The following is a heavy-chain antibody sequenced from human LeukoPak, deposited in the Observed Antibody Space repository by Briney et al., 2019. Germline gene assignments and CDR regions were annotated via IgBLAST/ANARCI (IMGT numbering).Heavy chain of an antibody. J-gene: IGHJ4*02. CDR1: GSTFTDYY. V-gene: IGHV1-2*06. Sequence: ASVKVSCKASGSTFTDYYMHWVRQAPGQGLEWMGRINPNNGGTDFAQKFQGRVTITTDESTSTAYMELSSLRSEDTAVYYCARSPGIVATWFDYWGQGTLVTVSS. D-gene: IGHD5-12*01. CDR2: INPNNGGT. CDR3: ARSPGIVATWFDY.